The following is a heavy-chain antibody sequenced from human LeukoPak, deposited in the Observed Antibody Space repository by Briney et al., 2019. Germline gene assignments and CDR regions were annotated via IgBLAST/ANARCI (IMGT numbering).Heavy chain of an antibody. Sequence: TGGSLRLSCAASGFTFRSYGMHWVRQAPGKGLEWVAFTRNDGSDNHYTDSVKGRFTISRDSSTLYLQMNSLRTEDTAVYYCARENEAGYSGNGPSQHWGQGTLVTVSS. CDR3: ARENEAGYSGNGPSQH. V-gene: IGHV3-30*02. CDR2: TRNDGSDN. D-gene: IGHD6-13*01. CDR1: GFTFRSYG. J-gene: IGHJ1*01.